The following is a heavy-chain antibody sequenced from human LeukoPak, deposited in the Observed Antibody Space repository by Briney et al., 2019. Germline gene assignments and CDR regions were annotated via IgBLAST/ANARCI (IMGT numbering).Heavy chain of an antibody. CDR3: TRDHNRAFDY. CDR1: GFIFSSYS. V-gene: IGHV3-48*04. CDR2: IGLASGVT. J-gene: IGHJ4*02. D-gene: IGHD1-14*01. Sequence: GGSLRLSCAASGFIFSSYSMNWVRQAPGRGLEWISYIGLASGVTSYADSVKGRFAISSDTARNSLYLHMHSLRAEDTAVYYCTRDHNRAFDYWGQGALVTVSS.